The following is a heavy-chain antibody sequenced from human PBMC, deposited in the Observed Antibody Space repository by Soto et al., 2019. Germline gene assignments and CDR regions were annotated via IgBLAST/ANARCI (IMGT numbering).Heavy chain of an antibody. D-gene: IGHD3-3*01. CDR2: IDPSDSYT. CDR3: AGPWEWLAYDAFVI. CDR1: AYSFTSYW. V-gene: IGHV5-10-1*01. Sequence: PGESLKISCKGSAYSFTSYWISWVRHMPGKGLEWMGRIDPSDSYTNYSPSFQGHVTISADKSISTAYLQWSSLKASDTAMYYCAGPWEWLAYDAFVIWGQGAMVTVSS. J-gene: IGHJ3*02.